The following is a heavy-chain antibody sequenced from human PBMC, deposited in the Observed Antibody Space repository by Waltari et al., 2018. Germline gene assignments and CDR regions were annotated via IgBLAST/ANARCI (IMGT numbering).Heavy chain of an antibody. CDR2: ISPTDSDT. D-gene: IGHD2-8*02. J-gene: IGHJ4*02. CDR3: ARRWCSGGVCYGDY. CDR1: GYSFTNYW. Sequence: EVQLVQSGTEVKKPGESLKISCKGSGYSFTNYWIGWVRQMPGKGLEWMGIISPTDSDTRYSPSYQGQVTISADKSISTTYLQWSSLKASDTAMYYWARRWCSGGVCYGDYWGQGTLVTVSS. V-gene: IGHV5-51*01.